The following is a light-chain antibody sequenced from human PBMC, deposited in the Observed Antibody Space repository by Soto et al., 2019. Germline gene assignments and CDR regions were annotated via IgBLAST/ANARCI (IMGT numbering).Light chain of an antibody. J-gene: IGKJ5*01. V-gene: IGKV3-20*01. CDR3: QQYGRSIT. CDR1: QSVSSSY. Sequence: EIVLTQSPGTLSLSPGERATLSCRASQSVSSSYLAWYQQTPGQAPRLLIYGASSRATGIPDRFSGSGSGTDFTLTINRLEPEDFAVYYCQQYGRSITFGQGTRLEI. CDR2: GAS.